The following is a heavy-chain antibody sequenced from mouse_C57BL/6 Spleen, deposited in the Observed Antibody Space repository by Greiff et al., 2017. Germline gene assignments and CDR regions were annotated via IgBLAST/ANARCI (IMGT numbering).Heavy chain of an antibody. V-gene: IGHV5-15*01. D-gene: IGHD2-1*01. CDR3: ARHEDGNYPHYAMDY. J-gene: IGHJ4*01. CDR1: GFTFSDYG. Sequence: EVQGVESGGGLVQPGGSLKLSCAASGFTFSDYGMAWVRQAPRKGPEWVAFISNLAYSIYYADTVTGRFTISRENAKNTLYLEMSSLRSEDTAMYYCARHEDGNYPHYAMDYWGQGTSVTVSS. CDR2: ISNLAYSI.